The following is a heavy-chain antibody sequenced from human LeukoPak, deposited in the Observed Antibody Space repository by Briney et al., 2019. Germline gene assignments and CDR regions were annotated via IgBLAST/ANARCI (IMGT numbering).Heavy chain of an antibody. Sequence: GXSLRLSCAASGFTFSSYAMSWVRQAPGKGLEWVSAISGSGGSTYYADSVKGRFTISRDNSKNTLYLQMNSLRAEDTAVYYCAKDSGGPPWSKIGVVIHFDYWGQGTLVTVSS. D-gene: IGHD3-3*01. CDR1: GFTFSSYA. CDR2: ISGSGGST. CDR3: AKDSGGPPWSKIGVVIHFDY. V-gene: IGHV3-23*01. J-gene: IGHJ4*02.